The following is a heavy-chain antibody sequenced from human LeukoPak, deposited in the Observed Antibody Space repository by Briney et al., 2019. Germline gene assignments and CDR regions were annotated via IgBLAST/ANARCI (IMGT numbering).Heavy chain of an antibody. J-gene: IGHJ4*02. CDR1: GFTVSSNY. CDR3: ARGGYKYAWDY. CDR2: ISGSGGST. Sequence: PGGSLGLSCAASGFTVSSNYMSWVRQAPGKGLEWVSAISGSGGSTYYADSVKGRFTISRDNAKNSLYLQMNSLGAEDTALYYCARGGYKYAWDYWGQGTLVTVSS. V-gene: IGHV3-23*01. D-gene: IGHD5-12*01.